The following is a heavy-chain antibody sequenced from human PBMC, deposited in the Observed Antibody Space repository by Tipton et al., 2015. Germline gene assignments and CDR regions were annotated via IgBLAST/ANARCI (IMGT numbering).Heavy chain of an antibody. CDR1: GGSVTSNNYF. V-gene: IGHV4-31*03. Sequence: TLSLTCSVSGGSVTSNNYFWTWIRQHPVRGLEWIGYIYNTGSVYYNPSLQSRLSISIDTSKDQFSLTLNSVTAADTAVYYCARGRGNWSGYPVDYWGQGTLVTVSS. J-gene: IGHJ4*02. CDR2: IYNTGSV. CDR3: ARGRGNWSGYPVDY. D-gene: IGHD3-3*01.